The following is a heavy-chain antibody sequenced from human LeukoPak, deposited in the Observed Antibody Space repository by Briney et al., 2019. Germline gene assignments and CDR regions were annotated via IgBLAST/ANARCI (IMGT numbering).Heavy chain of an antibody. CDR2: INSDGSEG. D-gene: IGHD6-6*01. V-gene: IGHV3-7*03. Sequence: GGSLRLSCAVSGFTFSGFWMSWSRQAPGKGLEWVASINSDGSEGYYAVVVKGRFTISRDNAKNSLYLQINSLRAKDTAVYYCARSSYSSSSSVWGQGTMVTVSS. CDR3: ARSSYSSSSSV. J-gene: IGHJ3*01. CDR1: GFTFSGFW.